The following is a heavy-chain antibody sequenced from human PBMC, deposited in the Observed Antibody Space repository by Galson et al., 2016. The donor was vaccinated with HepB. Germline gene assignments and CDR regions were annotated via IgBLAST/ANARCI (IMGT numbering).Heavy chain of an antibody. CDR2: IFISGST. CDR1: GGTISSGDYY. Sequence: TLSLTCTVSGGTISSGDYYWSWIRQPAGKGLEWIGRIFISGSTNYNPSLKSRVTILVDTSKNQFSLKLSSVTAAETAVYYCARGVRYSSRWYDYGLDVWGKGTTVTVSS. D-gene: IGHD6-13*01. V-gene: IGHV4-61*02. J-gene: IGHJ6*04. CDR3: ARGVRYSSRWYDYGLDV.